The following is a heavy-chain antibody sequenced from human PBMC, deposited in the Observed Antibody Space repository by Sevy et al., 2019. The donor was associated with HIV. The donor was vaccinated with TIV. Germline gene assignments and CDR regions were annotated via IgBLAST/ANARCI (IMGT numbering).Heavy chain of an antibody. D-gene: IGHD5-18*01. J-gene: IGHJ3*01. Sequence: GGSQRLSCAASGFTFDDYAMHWVRQAPGKGLEWVSGISWNSGSIGYADSVKGRFTISRDNAKNSLYLQMNSLRAEDTALYYCAKDNPGTAMVLWGQGTMVTVSS. CDR2: ISWNSGSI. V-gene: IGHV3-9*01. CDR3: AKDNPGTAMVL. CDR1: GFTFDDYA.